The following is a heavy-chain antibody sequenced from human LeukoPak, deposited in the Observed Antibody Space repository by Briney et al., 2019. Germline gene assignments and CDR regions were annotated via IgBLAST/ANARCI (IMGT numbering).Heavy chain of an antibody. J-gene: IGHJ4*02. CDR3: ARGDPLRY. V-gene: IGHV4-31*03. D-gene: IGHD3-16*02. CDR1: GGAISSGGYY. Sequence: PSQTLSLTCTVSGGAISSGGYYWSWIRLHPEKGPEWIGHMFYSGGTYYNPSLKSRVSMSVDTSQNHFSLKLTSVTAADTAVYYCARGDPLRYWGQGIRVTVSS. CDR2: MFYSGGT.